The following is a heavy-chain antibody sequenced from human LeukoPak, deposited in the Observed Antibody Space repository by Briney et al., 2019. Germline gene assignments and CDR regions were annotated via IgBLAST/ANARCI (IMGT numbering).Heavy chain of an antibody. CDR1: GGSISSYY. Sequence: SETLSLTCTVSGGSISSYYWSWIRQPPGKGLECIGYIYYSGSTNYNPSLKSRVTISVDTSKNQFSLKLSSVTAADTAVYYCARERVLLWFGESEYYYYYYGMDVWGQGTTVTVSS. V-gene: IGHV4-59*12. CDR2: IYYSGST. CDR3: ARERVLLWFGESEYYYYYYGMDV. D-gene: IGHD3-10*01. J-gene: IGHJ6*02.